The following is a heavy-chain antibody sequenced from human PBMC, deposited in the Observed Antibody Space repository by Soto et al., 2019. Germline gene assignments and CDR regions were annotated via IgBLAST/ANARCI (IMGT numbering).Heavy chain of an antibody. CDR1: GGSISSYY. V-gene: IGHV4-59*01. CDR2: IYYSGST. D-gene: IGHD3-10*01. Sequence: SETLSLTCTVSGGSISSYYWSWIRQPPGKGLEWIGYIYYSGSTNYNPSLKSRVTISVDTSKNQFSLKLSSVTAADTAVYYCAREPIRIGSGSYKNRVTWFAPRGQGTLVTVSS. CDR3: AREPIRIGSGSYKNRVTWFAP. J-gene: IGHJ5*02.